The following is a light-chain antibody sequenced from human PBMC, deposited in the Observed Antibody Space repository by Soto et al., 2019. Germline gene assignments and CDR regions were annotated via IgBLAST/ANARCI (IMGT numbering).Light chain of an antibody. J-gene: IGLJ1*01. CDR1: SSDVGGYNY. CDR3: SSYTSSSTYV. Sequence: QSARAQPASVSGSPGQSITISCTGTSSDVGGYNYVSWYQQHPGKAPKLMIYEVSNRPSGVSNRFSGSKSGNTASLTISGLRAEDEADYYCSSYTSSSTYVFGTGTKVTVL. CDR2: EVS. V-gene: IGLV2-14*01.